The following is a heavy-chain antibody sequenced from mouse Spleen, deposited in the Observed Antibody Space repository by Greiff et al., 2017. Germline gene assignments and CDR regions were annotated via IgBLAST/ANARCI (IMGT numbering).Heavy chain of an antibody. Sequence: EVKLMESGGGLVKPGGSLKLSCAASGFTFSSYYMSWVRQTPEKRLELVAAINSNGGSTYYPDTVKGRFTISRDNAKNTLYLQMSSLKSEDTALYYCARHGEALYYYAMDYWGQGTSVTVSS. CDR3: ARHGEALYYYAMDY. V-gene: IGHV5-6-2*01. CDR2: INSNGGST. D-gene: IGHD6-1*01. J-gene: IGHJ4*01. CDR1: GFTFSSYY.